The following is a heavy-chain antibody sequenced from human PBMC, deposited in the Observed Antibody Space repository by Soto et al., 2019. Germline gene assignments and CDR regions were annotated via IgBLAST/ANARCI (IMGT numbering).Heavy chain of an antibody. CDR3: AYDRIPHYDAGFQNCFDP. D-gene: IGHD5-12*01. Sequence: WGTLRLSCAASGFTFSSYAMSWVRQAPGKGMEWVSAISGSGSSTYYADPVKGRFTISRDNSKNTQYLQKNSLRAEDTAVYFFAYDRIPHYDAGFQNCFDPWGQGTLVTVSS. CDR1: GFTFSSYA. J-gene: IGHJ5*02. CDR2: ISGSGSST. V-gene: IGHV3-23*01.